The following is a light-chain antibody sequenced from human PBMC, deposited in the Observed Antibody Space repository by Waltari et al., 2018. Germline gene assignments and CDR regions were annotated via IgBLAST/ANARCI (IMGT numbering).Light chain of an antibody. Sequence: DIQMTQSPSTLSASVGDTVTITGRASQTVSAWLAWYQQKPGNAPKLLIYKASNLKSGVPSRFSGSGSGTEFTLTINSLQPDDFATYYCQHYNNYSGTFGQGTRVELK. CDR1: QTVSAW. J-gene: IGKJ1*01. CDR2: KAS. CDR3: QHYNNYSGT. V-gene: IGKV1-5*03.